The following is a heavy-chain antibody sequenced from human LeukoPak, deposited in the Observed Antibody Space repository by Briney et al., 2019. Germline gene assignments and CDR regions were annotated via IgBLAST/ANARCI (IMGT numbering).Heavy chain of an antibody. J-gene: IGHJ4*02. D-gene: IGHD5-24*01. V-gene: IGHV3-48*04. CDR2: ISSSSSTI. CDR3: ARVKGGRWLQLNSGYFDY. Sequence: GGSLRLSCAASGFTFSSYSMNWVRQAPGKGLEWVSSISSSSSTIYYADSVKGRFTISRDNAKNSLYLQMNSLRAEDTAVYYCARVKGGRWLQLNSGYFDYWGQGTLVTVSS. CDR1: GFTFSSYS.